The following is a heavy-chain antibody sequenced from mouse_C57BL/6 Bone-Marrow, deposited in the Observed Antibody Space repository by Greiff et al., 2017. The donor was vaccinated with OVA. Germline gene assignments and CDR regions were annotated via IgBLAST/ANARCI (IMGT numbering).Heavy chain of an antibody. V-gene: IGHV3-6*01. CDR3: AREESYYSNHVYAMDY. Sequence: EVQVVESGPGLVKPSQSLSLTCSVTGYSITSGYYWNWIRQFPGNKLELMGYISYDGSNNYNPSLKNRISITRDTSKNQFFLKLNSLTTEDTATYYCAREESYYSNHVYAMDYWGQGTSVTVSS. J-gene: IGHJ4*01. D-gene: IGHD2-5*01. CDR2: ISYDGSN. CDR1: GYSITSGYY.